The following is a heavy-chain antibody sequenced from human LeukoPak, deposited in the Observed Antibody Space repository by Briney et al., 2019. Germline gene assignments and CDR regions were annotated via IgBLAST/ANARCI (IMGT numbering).Heavy chain of an antibody. CDR3: AKTTHYDIFTGLDY. D-gene: IGHD3-9*01. J-gene: IGHJ4*02. CDR2: ISGDAVDT. Sequence: GGSLRLSCAASGFTFSHYVMSWVRQATGKGPEWASGISGDAVDTYYADSVRGRFTISRDNSRNTLSLQMNSLRAEDTAKYYCAKTTHYDIFTGLDYWGQGSLVTVSS. V-gene: IGHV3-23*01. CDR1: GFTFSHYV.